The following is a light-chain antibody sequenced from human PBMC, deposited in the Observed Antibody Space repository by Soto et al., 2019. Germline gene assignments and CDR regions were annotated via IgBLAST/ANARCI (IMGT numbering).Light chain of an antibody. Sequence: QPVLTQSSSASASLGSSVKLTCTLSSGHSSNIIAWHQQQPGKAPRYLMKLEGSGSYNKGSGVPDRFSGSSSGADRYLTISNLQVEDEADYYCETWESNTRVFGGGTKLTVL. V-gene: IGLV4-60*02. CDR2: LEGSGSY. CDR1: SGHSSNI. CDR3: ETWESNTRV. J-gene: IGLJ2*01.